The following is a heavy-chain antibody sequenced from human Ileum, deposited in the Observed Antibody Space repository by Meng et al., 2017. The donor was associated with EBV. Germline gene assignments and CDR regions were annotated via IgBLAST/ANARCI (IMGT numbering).Heavy chain of an antibody. Sequence: QTTLKDSAPPVVNPPQTLTLTCTFSGFSLSTSGVGVGWIRQPPGKALEWLAMIYGQGDKHYSPSLTSRLTITKDTSKNQVVLTMTNMDSVDTATYYCALRPRQLLRGWFDSWGQGALVTVSS. CDR2: IYGQGDK. CDR1: GFSLSTSGVG. D-gene: IGHD6-13*01. V-gene: IGHV2-5*01. CDR3: ALRPRQLLRGWFDS. J-gene: IGHJ5*01.